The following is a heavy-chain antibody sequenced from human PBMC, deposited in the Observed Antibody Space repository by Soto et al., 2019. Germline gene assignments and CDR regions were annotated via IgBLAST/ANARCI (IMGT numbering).Heavy chain of an antibody. Sequence: GGSLRLSCAASGFTFSSCVMSWVRQAPGKGLEWVAAISGGSVTIYYADSVKGRFTISRDNSKNTLYLEMNSLRAEDTAVYYCAASVAGTYYYYYGIDVWGQGTTVTVSS. J-gene: IGHJ6*02. V-gene: IGHV3-23*01. D-gene: IGHD6-19*01. CDR3: AASVAGTYYYYYGIDV. CDR2: ISGGSVTI. CDR1: GFTFSSCV.